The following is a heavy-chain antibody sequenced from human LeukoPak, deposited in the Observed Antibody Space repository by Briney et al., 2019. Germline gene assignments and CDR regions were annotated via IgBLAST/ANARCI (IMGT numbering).Heavy chain of an antibody. CDR2: MYLSGTT. Sequence: PSGTLSLTCTVSGDSINSLDLWSWVRQPPGKGLEWIGEMYLSGTTHSNPSVKSRVTISIDKSKNQFFLNLSSVTAADTAVYYCASARIAAAAEFDYWGQGTLVTVSS. V-gene: IGHV4-4*02. CDR1: GDSINSLDL. D-gene: IGHD6-13*01. CDR3: ASARIAAAAEFDY. J-gene: IGHJ4*02.